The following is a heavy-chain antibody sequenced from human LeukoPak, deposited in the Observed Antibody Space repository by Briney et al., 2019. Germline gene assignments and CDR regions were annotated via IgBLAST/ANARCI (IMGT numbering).Heavy chain of an antibody. CDR1: GFTFSSYA. J-gene: IGHJ4*02. CDR3: AREAGAFDY. CDR2: ISYDGSNK. V-gene: IGHV3-30-3*01. Sequence: PGRSLRLSCAASGFTFSSYAMHWVRQAPGKGLEWVAVISYDGSNKYYADSVKGRFTISRDNSKNTVYLQMNSLRAEDTAVYYCAREAGAFDYWGQGTLVTVSS. D-gene: IGHD1-14*01.